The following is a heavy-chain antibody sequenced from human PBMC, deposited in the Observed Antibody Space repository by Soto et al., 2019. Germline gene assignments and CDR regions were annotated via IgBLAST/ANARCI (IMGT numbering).Heavy chain of an antibody. CDR3: ASSTYTTGYPYGMDV. D-gene: IGHD1-26*01. J-gene: IGHJ6*04. Sequence: GGSLSLSCAASGFSFSLYGMQWVRQAPGKGLEWVAVIWYDGSNKYYADSVKGRFTISRDNSKNTLYLQMNSLRAEDTAIYYCASSTYTTGYPYGMDVSGAGTTLTVSS. CDR2: IWYDGSNK. V-gene: IGHV3-33*01. CDR1: GFSFSLYG.